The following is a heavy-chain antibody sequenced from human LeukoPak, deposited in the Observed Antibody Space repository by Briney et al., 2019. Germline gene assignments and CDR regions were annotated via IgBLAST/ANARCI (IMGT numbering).Heavy chain of an antibody. CDR2: ISYDGSNK. Sequence: GGSLRLSCAASGFTFSSYAMHWVRQAPGKGLEWVAVISYDGSNKYYADSVKGRFTISRDNSKNTLYLQMNSLRAEDTAVYYCAREDTAMVTPYGMDVWGQGTTVTVSS. CDR3: AREDTAMVTPYGMDV. J-gene: IGHJ6*02. V-gene: IGHV3-30-3*01. CDR1: GFTFSSYA. D-gene: IGHD5-18*01.